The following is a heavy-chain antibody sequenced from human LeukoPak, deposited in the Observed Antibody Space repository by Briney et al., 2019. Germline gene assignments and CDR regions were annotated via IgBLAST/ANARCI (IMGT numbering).Heavy chain of an antibody. Sequence: PSETLSLTCTVSGGSISSYYWSWIRQPAGKGLEWIGRIYTSGSTNYNPSLKSRVTMSVDTSKNQFSLKLSSVTAADTAVYYCAKAGNWGGYYYYLDVWGKGATVTVSS. CDR2: IYTSGST. CDR1: GGSISSYY. D-gene: IGHD7-27*01. J-gene: IGHJ6*03. V-gene: IGHV4-4*07. CDR3: AKAGNWGGYYYYLDV.